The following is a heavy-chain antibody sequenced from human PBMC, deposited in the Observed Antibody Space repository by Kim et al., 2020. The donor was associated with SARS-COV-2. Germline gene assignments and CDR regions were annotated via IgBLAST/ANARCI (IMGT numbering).Heavy chain of an antibody. Sequence: SETLSLTCTVSGFSISVSSYYWGWIRQPPGKGLEWIGCIYYSGSTYNNPSLRSRVTISVDTSKNQFSLRLSSVTAADTAVYYCARHLACGSGKHYYYYMDVWGKGTTVTVSS. J-gene: IGHJ6*03. CDR1: GFSISVSSYY. CDR3: ARHLACGSGKHYYYYMDV. CDR2: IYYSGST. V-gene: IGHV4-39*01. D-gene: IGHD1-26*01.